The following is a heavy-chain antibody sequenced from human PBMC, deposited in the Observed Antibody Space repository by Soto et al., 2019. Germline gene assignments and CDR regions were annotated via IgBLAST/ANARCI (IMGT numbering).Heavy chain of an antibody. CDR3: ARFSGRGGYLSYYNMDV. CDR1: GFSFSDHC. D-gene: IGHD5-12*01. J-gene: IGHJ6*02. V-gene: IGHV3-11*06. CDR2: ISPRSNYR. Sequence: GGSLRISCAASGFSFSDHCMSWIRQAPGKGLEWLSYISPRSNYREYADSVKGRHTISRDNAKKSLFLQMNSLRAEDTAVYYCARFSGRGGYLSYYNMDVWGLGTAVTVSS.